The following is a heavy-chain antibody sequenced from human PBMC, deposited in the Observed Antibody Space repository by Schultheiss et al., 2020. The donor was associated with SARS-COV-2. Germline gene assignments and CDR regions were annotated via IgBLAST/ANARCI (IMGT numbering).Heavy chain of an antibody. CDR2: ISYDGRNK. Sequence: GGSLRLSCAASGFTFSSYAMHWVRQAPGKGLEWVAVISYDGRNKYYADSVKGRFTISRDNSKNTLYLQMNSLRAEDTAVYYCARDGDSGWYIPYYYYGMDVWGQGTTVTVSS. V-gene: IGHV3-30*04. CDR3: ARDGDSGWYIPYYYYGMDV. CDR1: GFTFSSYA. J-gene: IGHJ6*02. D-gene: IGHD6-19*01.